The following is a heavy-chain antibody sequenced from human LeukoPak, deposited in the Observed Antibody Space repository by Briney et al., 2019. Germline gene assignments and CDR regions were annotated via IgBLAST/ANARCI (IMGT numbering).Heavy chain of an antibody. CDR3: AREGGTAMARDY. D-gene: IGHD5-18*01. Sequence: SETLSLTCTVSDGSISSSSYYWGWIRQPPGRGLEWIGNIFYSGSTYYNPSLKSRVTISVDTSKNQFSLKLSSVTAADTAVYYCAREGGTAMARDYWGQGTLVTVSS. V-gene: IGHV4-39*07. CDR2: IFYSGST. J-gene: IGHJ4*02. CDR1: DGSISSSSYY.